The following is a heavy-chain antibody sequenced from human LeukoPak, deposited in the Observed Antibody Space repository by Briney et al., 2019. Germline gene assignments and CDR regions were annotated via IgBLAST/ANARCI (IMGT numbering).Heavy chain of an antibody. CDR3: ARDQYLLLTGAFDY. J-gene: IGHJ4*02. CDR1: GGTFSSYA. Sequence: ASVKVSCKASGGTFSSYAISWVRQAPGQGLEWMGGIIPIFGTANYAQKFQGRVTITADESTSTAYMELSSLRSEDTAVYYCARDQYLLLTGAFDYWGQGTLVTVSS. V-gene: IGHV1-69*13. CDR2: IIPIFGTA. D-gene: IGHD2-2*01.